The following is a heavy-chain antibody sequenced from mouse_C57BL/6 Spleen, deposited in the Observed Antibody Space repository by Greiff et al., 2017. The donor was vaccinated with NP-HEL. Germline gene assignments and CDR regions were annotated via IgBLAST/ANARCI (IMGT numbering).Heavy chain of an antibody. J-gene: IGHJ2*01. V-gene: IGHV1-55*01. CDR3: ARFSLREYYFDD. CDR2: IYPGSGST. D-gene: IGHD3-3*01. Sequence: QVQLQQPGAELVKPGASVKMSCKASGYTFTSYWITWVKQRPGQGLEWIGDIYPGSGSTNYNEKFKSKATLTVDTSSSTAYMQLSSLTSEDSAVYYCARFSLREYYFDDWGQGTTLTVSS. CDR1: GYTFTSYW.